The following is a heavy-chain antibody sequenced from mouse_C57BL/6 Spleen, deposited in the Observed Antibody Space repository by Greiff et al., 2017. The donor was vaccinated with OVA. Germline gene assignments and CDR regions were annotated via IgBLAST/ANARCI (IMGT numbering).Heavy chain of an antibody. Sequence: QVQLQQPGSELVKPGASVKLSCKASGYTFTSYWMHWVKQRPGQGLEWIGMIHPNSGSTNYNEKFKSKATLTVDKSSSTAYMQLSSLTSEDSAVYYCAREGYYGSSYDYYAMDYWGQGTSVTVSS. V-gene: IGHV1-64*01. D-gene: IGHD1-1*01. CDR3: AREGYYGSSYDYYAMDY. J-gene: IGHJ4*01. CDR2: IHPNSGST. CDR1: GYTFTSYW.